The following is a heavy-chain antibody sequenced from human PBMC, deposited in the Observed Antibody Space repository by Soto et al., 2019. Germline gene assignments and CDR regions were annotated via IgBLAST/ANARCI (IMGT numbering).Heavy chain of an antibody. J-gene: IGHJ4*02. CDR3: AWDNSGRFRTDH. V-gene: IGHV3-15*07. CDR2: IKSKGGGEKK. CDR1: GLKFSDAW. D-gene: IGHD4-4*01. Sequence: EVQLVESGGGLVKPGDSLRLSCAVSGLKFSDAWMNWVRQAPGKGLEWVGRIKSKGGGEKKDYDAPVKGRFAISRDDSRDTLYLQMNSLKIEDTAVYYCAWDNSGRFRTDHWGQGTLVTVS.